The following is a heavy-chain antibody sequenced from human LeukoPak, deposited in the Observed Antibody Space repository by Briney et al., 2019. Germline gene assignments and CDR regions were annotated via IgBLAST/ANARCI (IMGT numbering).Heavy chain of an antibody. CDR2: INPSGDIT. CDR3: ARPPDCGGDCYKYLQQ. D-gene: IGHD2-21*02. CDR1: ANTLINYY. Sequence: ASVKVSCKASANTLINYYIHWVRQAPGQGLEWMGIINPSGDITNYVQKFQGRVTLTRDTSTSTVYMELSSLTSEDTAVYYCARPPDCGGDCYKYLQQWGQGTLVIVPS. V-gene: IGHV1-46*01. J-gene: IGHJ1*01.